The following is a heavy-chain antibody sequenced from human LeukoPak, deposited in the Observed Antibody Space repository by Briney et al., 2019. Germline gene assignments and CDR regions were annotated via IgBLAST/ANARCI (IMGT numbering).Heavy chain of an antibody. CDR1: GFTFSRYG. D-gene: IGHD2-21*01. V-gene: IGHV3-30*02. Sequence: GGSLRLSCAASGFTFSRYGMHWVRQAPGKGLEWVAFIRYDGSNKYYADSVKGRFTISRDNSKNTLYLQMNSLRAEDTAVYYCAKIISSIHSSAYWFDPWGQGILVTVSS. J-gene: IGHJ5*02. CDR3: AKIISSIHSSAYWFDP. CDR2: IRYDGSNK.